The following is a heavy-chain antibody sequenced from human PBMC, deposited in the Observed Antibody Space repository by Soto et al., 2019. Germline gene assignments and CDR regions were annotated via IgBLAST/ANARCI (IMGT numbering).Heavy chain of an antibody. Sequence: GASVKVSRKASGYTFPSYYMPWVRQAPGQSLEWMGIINPSGGSTSYAQKFQGRVTMTRDTSTSTVYMELSSLRSEDTAVYYCARAPIVVVVAAIGWFDPWGQGTLVTVSS. D-gene: IGHD2-15*01. CDR3: ARAPIVVVVAAIGWFDP. J-gene: IGHJ5*02. CDR2: INPSGGST. V-gene: IGHV1-46*01. CDR1: GYTFPSYY.